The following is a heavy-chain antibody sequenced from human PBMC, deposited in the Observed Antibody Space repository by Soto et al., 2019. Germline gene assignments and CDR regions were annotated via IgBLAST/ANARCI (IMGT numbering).Heavy chain of an antibody. J-gene: IGHJ4*02. D-gene: IGHD3-16*01. CDR1: GFLFNSYA. V-gene: IGHV3-23*01. CDR3: AVYLSAGEHYAFDY. CDR2: ITGSSDYA. Sequence: GGSLRLSREASGFLFNSYAMNWVRQATGTGLQWVSSITGSSDYASYIASVKGRFTIYRDNYKNKLYLQMNSLRAEATAVYFCAVYLSAGEHYAFDYWGQGTWVTVSS.